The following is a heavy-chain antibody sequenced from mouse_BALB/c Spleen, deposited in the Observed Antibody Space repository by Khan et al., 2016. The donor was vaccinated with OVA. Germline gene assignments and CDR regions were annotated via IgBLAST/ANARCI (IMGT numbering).Heavy chain of an antibody. V-gene: IGHV2-6-1*01. D-gene: IGHD2-10*01. CDR3: ARQPYYHYNIMDY. CDR1: GFSLTNYG. Sequence: QMQLEESGPVLAAPSQSLSITCTISGFSLTNYGVHWVRQPPGKGLEWLVVIWNDGTTTYNSALKSRLTITKDNSQSQVLLKMKSLQTDDTAIYFCARQPYYHYNIMDYWGQGTSVTVSS. J-gene: IGHJ4*01. CDR2: IWNDGTT.